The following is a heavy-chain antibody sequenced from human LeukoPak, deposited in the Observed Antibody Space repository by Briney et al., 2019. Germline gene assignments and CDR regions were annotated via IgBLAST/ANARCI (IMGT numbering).Heavy chain of an antibody. Sequence: GASVKVSCKASGYTLTGYYMHWVRQAPGQGLEWMGWINPNSGGTNYAQKFQGRVTMTRDTSISTAYMELSRLRSDDTAVYYCARVPISAVAAPLDYWGQGTLVTVSS. V-gene: IGHV1-2*02. CDR2: INPNSGGT. CDR1: GYTLTGYY. CDR3: ARVPISAVAAPLDY. J-gene: IGHJ4*02. D-gene: IGHD6-19*01.